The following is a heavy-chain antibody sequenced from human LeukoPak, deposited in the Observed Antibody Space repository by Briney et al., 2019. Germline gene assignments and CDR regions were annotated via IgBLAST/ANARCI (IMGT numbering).Heavy chain of an antibody. D-gene: IGHD3-10*01. J-gene: IGHJ4*02. CDR3: TRARITMFQGVIQNAAFGY. V-gene: IGHV3-49*04. CDR2: IRMKAYGGTK. Sequence: GGSLRLSCTASRFTFSNYAMHWVRQAPGKGLEWVGFIRMKAYGGTKAYAASVKGRFTISRDDSKSIAYLQMNSLKSEDTAVYYCTRARITMFQGVIQNAAFGYWGEGTLVTVSS. CDR1: RFTFSNYA.